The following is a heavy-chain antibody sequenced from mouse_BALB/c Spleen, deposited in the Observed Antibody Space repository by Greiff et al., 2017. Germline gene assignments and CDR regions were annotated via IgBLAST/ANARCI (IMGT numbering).Heavy chain of an antibody. D-gene: IGHD2-14*01. V-gene: IGHV2-9*02. J-gene: IGHJ3*01. CDR3: AREGVPRFAY. CDR1: GFSLTSYG. CDR2: IWAGGST. Sequence: VKLMESGPGLVAPSQSLSITCTVSGFSLTSYGVHWVRQPPGKGLEWLGVIWAGGSTNYNSALMSRLSISKDNSKSQVFLKMNSLQTDDTAMYYCAREGVPRFAYWGQGTLVTVSA.